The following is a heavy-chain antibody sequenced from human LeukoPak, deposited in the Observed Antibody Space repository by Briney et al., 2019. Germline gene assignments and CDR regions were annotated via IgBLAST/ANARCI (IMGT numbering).Heavy chain of an antibody. J-gene: IGHJ5*02. CDR1: GGSISSYY. Sequence: SETLSLTCTVSGGSISSYYWSWIRQPPGKGLEWIGYIYYSGSTNYNPSLKSRITISMDTSKNQFSLKLSSVTAADTAVYYCARSGYCSSTSCQIAGWFDPWGQGTLVTVSS. CDR3: ARSGYCSSTSCQIAGWFDP. V-gene: IGHV4-59*01. CDR2: IYYSGST. D-gene: IGHD2-2*01.